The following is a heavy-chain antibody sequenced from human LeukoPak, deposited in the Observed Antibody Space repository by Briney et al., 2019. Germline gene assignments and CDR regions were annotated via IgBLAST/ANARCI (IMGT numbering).Heavy chain of an antibody. D-gene: IGHD3-22*01. V-gene: IGHV1-18*01. CDR1: GYTFTSYA. CDR3: ARDEPYYYDSSGYYPNDY. CDR2: ISAYNGNT. J-gene: IGHJ4*02. Sequence: ASVKVSCKGSGYTFTSYAMNWVRQAPGQGLEWMGWISAYNGNTNYAQKLQGRVTMTTDTSTSTAYMELRSLRSDDTAVYYCARDEPYYYDSSGYYPNDYWGQGTLVTVSS.